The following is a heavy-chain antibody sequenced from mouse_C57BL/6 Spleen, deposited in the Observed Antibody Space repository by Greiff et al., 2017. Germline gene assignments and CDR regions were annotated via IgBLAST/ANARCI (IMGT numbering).Heavy chain of an antibody. Sequence: QVQLQQSGAELVKPGASVKMSCKASGYTFTTYPIEWMKQNHGKSLEWIGNFHPYNDDTNYNEKFKGKATLTAEKSSSTVYLELSRVTSDDSAVXFCARGGYYGSDCFDVWGTGRTVTVSA. CDR1: GYTFTTYP. D-gene: IGHD1-1*01. V-gene: IGHV1-47*01. CDR3: ARGGYYGSDCFDV. J-gene: IGHJ1*03. CDR2: FHPYNDDT.